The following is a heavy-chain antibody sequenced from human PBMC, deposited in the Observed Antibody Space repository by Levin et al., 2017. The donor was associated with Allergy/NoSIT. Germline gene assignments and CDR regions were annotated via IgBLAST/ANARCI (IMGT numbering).Heavy chain of an antibody. CDR2: IYSGGST. Sequence: PGGSLRLSCAASGFTVSSNYMSWVRQAPGKGLEWVSVIYSGGSTYYADSVKGRFTISRDNSKNTLYLQMNSLRAEDTAVYYCARVSAGGGPYDILTGYLFDYWGQGTLVTVSS. CDR3: ARVSAGGGPYDILTGYLFDY. V-gene: IGHV3-53*01. J-gene: IGHJ4*02. D-gene: IGHD3-9*01. CDR1: GFTVSSNY.